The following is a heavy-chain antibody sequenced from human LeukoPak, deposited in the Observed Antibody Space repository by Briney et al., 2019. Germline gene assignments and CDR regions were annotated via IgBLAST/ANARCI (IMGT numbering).Heavy chain of an antibody. D-gene: IGHD3-10*01. Sequence: SETLSLTCTVSGDSISSSSYSSTYYWAWLRQPPGKGLEWIGSILHSGSTYYNPSLKSRVTISVDTSKNQFSLKVGSVPAADTAVYYCARHLASYYNYWGQGTLVTVSS. CDR2: ILHSGST. CDR3: ARHLASYYNY. V-gene: IGHV4-39*01. CDR1: GDSISSSSYSSTYY. J-gene: IGHJ4*02.